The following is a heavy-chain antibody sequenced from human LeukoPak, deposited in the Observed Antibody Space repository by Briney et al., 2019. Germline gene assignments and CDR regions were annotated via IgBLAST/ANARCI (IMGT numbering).Heavy chain of an antibody. CDR1: GFSFNTYW. D-gene: IGHD3-16*01. Sequence: PGGSLRLSCAASGFSFNTYWMYWVRQVPGKGLMWVSRIQSDGSSTSYPDSVKGRFTISRDNAKNTLYLQMNNLRAEDTAVYYCTTLYAGTMDYWGQGTLVTVSS. CDR2: IQSDGSST. CDR3: TTLYAGTMDY. V-gene: IGHV3-74*01. J-gene: IGHJ4*02.